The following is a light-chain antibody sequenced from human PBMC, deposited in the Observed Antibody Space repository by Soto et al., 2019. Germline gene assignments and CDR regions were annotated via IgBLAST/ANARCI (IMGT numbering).Light chain of an antibody. V-gene: IGKV1-39*01. J-gene: IGKJ4*01. Sequence: DIQMAQSPPSLSASVGDRVTITCRASQSNSSNLNWYQQKPGKAPKLLIYAASNLQRGVPSRFSGSGSGTDFTLTVSSLQPEDFATYYCQQTYSTPHTFGGGTKVEIK. CDR2: AAS. CDR1: QSNSSN. CDR3: QQTYSTPHT.